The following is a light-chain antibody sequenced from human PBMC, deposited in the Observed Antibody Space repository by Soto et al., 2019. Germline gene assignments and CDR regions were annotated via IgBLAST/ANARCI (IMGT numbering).Light chain of an antibody. CDR2: DAS. CDR3: QQYDNLLPIT. V-gene: IGKV1-33*01. J-gene: IGKJ5*01. Sequence: IQMTQSPSSLSASEGDRVTITCQASQDISKNLNWYQQKLGKAPKLLSYDASSLQTGVPSRFSGSGSATHFTFTISSLQPEDIATYYCQQYDNLLPITFGQGTRLEIK. CDR1: QDISKN.